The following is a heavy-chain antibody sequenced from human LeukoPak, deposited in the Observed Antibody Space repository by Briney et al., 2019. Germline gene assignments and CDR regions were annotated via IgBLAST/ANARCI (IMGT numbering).Heavy chain of an antibody. CDR2: ISTSRNYI. CDR1: GFTFSTYS. Sequence: GGSLRLSCAASGFTFSTYSMNWVRQASGKGLEWVSSISTSRNYIYYADSVKGRFTISRDNAKNSLYLQMNSLRAEDTAVYYCARSCTHAPDIWGQGTVVTVSS. V-gene: IGHV3-21*01. J-gene: IGHJ3*02. CDR3: ARSCTHAPDI.